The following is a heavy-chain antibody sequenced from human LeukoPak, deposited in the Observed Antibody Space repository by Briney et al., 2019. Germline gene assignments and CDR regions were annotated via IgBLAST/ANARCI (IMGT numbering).Heavy chain of an antibody. V-gene: IGHV4-38-2*02. CDR1: SYSISSGYY. D-gene: IGHD7-27*01. J-gene: IGHJ4*02. CDR3: ATRKLGNDY. Sequence: PSETLSLTCTVSSYSISSGYYWGWIRQPPGKGLEWVGSIYHSGSTYYNPSLKSRVTISVDTSKNQFSLKLSSVTAADTAVYYCATRKLGNDYWGQGTLVTVSS. CDR2: IYHSGST.